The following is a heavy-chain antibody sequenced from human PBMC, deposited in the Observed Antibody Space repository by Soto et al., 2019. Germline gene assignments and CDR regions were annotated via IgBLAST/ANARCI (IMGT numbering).Heavy chain of an antibody. V-gene: IGHV3-23*01. CDR2: ISGSGGST. J-gene: IGHJ4*02. Sequence: EVQLLESGGGLVQPGGSLRLSCAASGFTFSSYAMSWVRQAPGKGLGWVSAISGSGGSTYYADSVKGRFTISRDNSKNTLYLQMNSLRAEDTAVYYCAKDVAADLYYFDYWGQGTLVTVSS. CDR3: AKDVAADLYYFDY. CDR1: GFTFSSYA. D-gene: IGHD6-25*01.